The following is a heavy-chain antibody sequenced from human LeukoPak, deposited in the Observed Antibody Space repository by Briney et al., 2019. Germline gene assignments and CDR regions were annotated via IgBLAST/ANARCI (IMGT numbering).Heavy chain of an antibody. V-gene: IGHV4-39*07. CDR1: GGSISSSSYY. J-gene: IGHJ4*02. Sequence: SSETLSLTCTVSGGSISSSSYYWGWFRQPPGKGLEWIGSIHHTGSTYYNPSLKSRVTMSLDTSKNQFSLKLSSVTAADTAVYYCARTASYYNNYFFDYWGQGTLVTVSS. CDR3: ARTASYYNNYFFDY. CDR2: IHHTGST. D-gene: IGHD3-10*01.